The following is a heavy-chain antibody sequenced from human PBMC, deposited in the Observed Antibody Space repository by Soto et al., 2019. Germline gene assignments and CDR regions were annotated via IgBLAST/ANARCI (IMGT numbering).Heavy chain of an antibody. J-gene: IGHJ5*02. V-gene: IGHV1-69*13. D-gene: IGHD3-22*01. CDR3: ARGRRYYDSSGFYA. CDR1: GGTFSSYA. Sequence: SVKVSCKASGGTFSSYAISWVRQAPGQGLEWMGGIIPIFGTANNAQKFQGRVTITEDESTSTAYLELSSLRSEDTAVYYCARGRRYYDSSGFYAWGQGTLVTVSS. CDR2: IIPIFGTA.